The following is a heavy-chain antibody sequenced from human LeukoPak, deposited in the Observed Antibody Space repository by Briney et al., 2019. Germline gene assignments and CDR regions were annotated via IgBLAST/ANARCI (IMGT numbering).Heavy chain of an antibody. Sequence: TSETLSLTCTVSGGSISSGGYYWSWIRQPPGKGLEWIGYIYHSGSTYYNPSLKSRVTISVDRSKNQFSLKLTSVTAADTAVYYCARARGTEAIDYWGQGTLVTVSS. CDR1: GGSISSGGYY. D-gene: IGHD6-25*01. J-gene: IGHJ4*02. CDR3: ARARGTEAIDY. V-gene: IGHV4-30-2*01. CDR2: IYHSGST.